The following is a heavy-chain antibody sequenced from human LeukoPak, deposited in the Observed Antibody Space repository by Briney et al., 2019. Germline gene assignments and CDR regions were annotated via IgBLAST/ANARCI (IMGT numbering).Heavy chain of an antibody. CDR3: ARGLLWSGWGKADAFDI. CDR2: MNPNSGNT. J-gene: IGHJ3*02. D-gene: IGHD3-3*01. CDR1: GYTFTSYD. V-gene: IGHV1-8*01. Sequence: ASVKVSCKASGYTFTSYDINWVRQATGQRLEWMGWMNPNSGNTGYAQKFQGRVTMTRNTSISTAYMELSSLRSEDTAVYYCARGLLWSGWGKADAFDIWGQGTMVTVSS.